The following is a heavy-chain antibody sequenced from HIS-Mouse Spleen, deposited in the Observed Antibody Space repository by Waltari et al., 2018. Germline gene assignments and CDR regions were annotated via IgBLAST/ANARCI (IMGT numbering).Heavy chain of an antibody. J-gene: IGHJ2*01. CDR2: IYYSGST. Sequence: QLQLQESGPGLVKPSETLSLTCTVSGGAISSSSYYRGWIRQPPGKGLEWIGSIYYSGSTYYNPSLKSRVTISVDTSKNQFSLKLSSVTVADTAVYYCAREIPYSSSWYDWYFDLWGRGTLVTVSS. CDR3: AREIPYSSSWYDWYFDL. V-gene: IGHV4-39*07. D-gene: IGHD6-13*01. CDR1: GGAISSSSYY.